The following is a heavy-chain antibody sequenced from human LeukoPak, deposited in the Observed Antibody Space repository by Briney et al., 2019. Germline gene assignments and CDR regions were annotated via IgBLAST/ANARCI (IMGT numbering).Heavy chain of an antibody. V-gene: IGHV3-23*01. CDR2: FSGSGGST. CDR3: AKGRYDIT. J-gene: IGHJ5*02. CDR1: GFTFSSYA. D-gene: IGHD3-22*01. Sequence: GGSLRLSCAASGFTFSSYAMSWVRQAPGKGLECISGFSGSGGSTYYADSVKGRFTISRDNSKNTLYLQMNSLRAEDTAVYYCAKGRYDITWGQGTLVTVSS.